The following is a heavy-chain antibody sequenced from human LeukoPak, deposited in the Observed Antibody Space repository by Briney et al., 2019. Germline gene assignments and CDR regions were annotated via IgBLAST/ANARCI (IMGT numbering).Heavy chain of an antibody. CDR2: IYRSGST. D-gene: IGHD2-21*01. J-gene: IGHJ4*02. CDR3: ARRDCSDGDCYPYYFDY. V-gene: IGHV4-59*12. Sequence: SETLSLTCTVSGDSITTYYWSWIWQPPGRGLEWIGFIYRSGSTYYNPSLTSRVTISEDVSKNQFSLRLSSVTAADTAVYYCARRDCSDGDCYPYYFDYWGQGALVTVSS. CDR1: GDSITTYY.